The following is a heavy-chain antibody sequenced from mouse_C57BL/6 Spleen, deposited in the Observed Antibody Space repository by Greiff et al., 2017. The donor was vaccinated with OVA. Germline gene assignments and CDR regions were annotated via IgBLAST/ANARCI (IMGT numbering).Heavy chain of an antibody. CDR1: GFTFSDYG. J-gene: IGHJ4*01. Sequence: EVKLMESGGGLVKPGGSLKLSCAASGFTFSDYGMHWVRQAPEKGLEWVAYISSGSSTIYYADTVKGRFTISRDNAKNTLFLQMTSLRSEDTAMYYCARSLSGAMDYWGQGTSVTVSS. CDR3: ARSLSGAMDY. V-gene: IGHV5-17*01. CDR2: ISSGSSTI. D-gene: IGHD3-1*01.